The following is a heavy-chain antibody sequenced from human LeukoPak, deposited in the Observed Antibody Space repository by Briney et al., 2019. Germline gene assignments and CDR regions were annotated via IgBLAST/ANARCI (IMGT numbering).Heavy chain of an antibody. Sequence: WIRQPPGKGLEWVSSISSSSSYIYYADSVKGRFTISRDNAKNSLYLQMNSLRAEDTAVYYCARDPYSSNFDYWGQGTLVTVSS. D-gene: IGHD6-13*01. CDR2: ISSSSSYI. CDR3: ARDPYSSNFDY. J-gene: IGHJ4*02. V-gene: IGHV3-21*01.